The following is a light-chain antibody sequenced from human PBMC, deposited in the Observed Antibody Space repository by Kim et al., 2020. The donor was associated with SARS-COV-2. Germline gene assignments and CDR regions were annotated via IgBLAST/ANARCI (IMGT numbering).Light chain of an antibody. CDR1: SSDVGAYPY. J-gene: IGLJ2*01. Sequence: GQSITISCSGTSSDVGAYPYVSWYQQHPGKAPKLMIYGVSQRPSGVSNRFSGSKSGDTASLTISGLQAEDEADYYCSSYTGSNTVIFGGGTKVTVL. CDR3: SSYTGSNTVI. CDR2: GVS. V-gene: IGLV2-14*04.